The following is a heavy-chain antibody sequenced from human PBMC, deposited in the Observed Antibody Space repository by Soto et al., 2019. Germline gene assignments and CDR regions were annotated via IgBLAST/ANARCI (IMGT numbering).Heavy chain of an antibody. CDR2: TTKTGSTS. CDR1: GFSFIDYF. D-gene: IGHD3-3*01. Sequence: QVQLVESGGDLVKPGGSLRLSCAASGFSFIDYFMSWIRQSPGKGLECVSYTTKTGSTSKHADSVKARFTISRDNAKNSLYLQMNSLSAEDTAIYYGAREMSGHYFTFDLWGRGTMVTVSS. V-gene: IGHV3-11*01. J-gene: IGHJ3*01. CDR3: AREMSGHYFTFDL.